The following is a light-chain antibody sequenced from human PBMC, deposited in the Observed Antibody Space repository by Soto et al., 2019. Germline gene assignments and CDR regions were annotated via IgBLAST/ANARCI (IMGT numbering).Light chain of an antibody. Sequence: EIVLTQSPGTLSLSPGERATLSCRANQSVSSSYLAWYQQKPVQAPRLHIYGASSRATGIPDRFSGSGSGTDFTLTISRLEPEDFAVYYCQQYGSSPRTFGQGTKVDIK. V-gene: IGKV3-20*01. CDR2: GAS. CDR1: QSVSSSY. J-gene: IGKJ1*01. CDR3: QQYGSSPRT.